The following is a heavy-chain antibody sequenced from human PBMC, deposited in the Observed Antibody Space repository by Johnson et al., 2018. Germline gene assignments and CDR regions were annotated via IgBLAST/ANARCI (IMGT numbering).Heavy chain of an antibody. D-gene: IGHD1-26*01. CDR1: GFTFSSYG. J-gene: IGHJ3*02. V-gene: IGHV3-30*18. Sequence: VQLVESGGGVVQPGRSLRLSCAASGFTFSSYGMHWVRQAPGKGLEWVAVISYDGSNKYYADSVKGRFTIARDNSKNTLYLQMNSLGAEDTAVYYWAKSALPSGSYYPNAFDIWGQGTMVTVSS. CDR2: ISYDGSNK. CDR3: AKSALPSGSYYPNAFDI.